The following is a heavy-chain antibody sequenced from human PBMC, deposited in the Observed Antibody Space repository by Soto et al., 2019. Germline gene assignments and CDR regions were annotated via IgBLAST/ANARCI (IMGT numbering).Heavy chain of an antibody. CDR3: ATLGGGSLFAASSYYGTDA. Sequence: SETLSLTCAVYGGSFIGYYWSWSRQPPGTGLEWIGEINHSGSTNYNPSLKSRVTISVDTSKNQFSLKLSSVTAADTAVYYCATLGGGSLFAASSYYGTDASGRGTTGTV. CDR1: GGSFIGYY. V-gene: IGHV4-34*01. D-gene: IGHD2-15*01. J-gene: IGHJ6*02. CDR2: INHSGST.